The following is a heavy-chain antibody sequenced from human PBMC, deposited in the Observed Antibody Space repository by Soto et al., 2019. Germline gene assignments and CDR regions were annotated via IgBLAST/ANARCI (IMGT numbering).Heavy chain of an antibody. D-gene: IGHD3-3*01. Sequence: QAQLVQSGAEVRKPGASVKVSCKASGYTFTTYDINWVRQAPRPGLEWLGWMDPNSGSTGYAQNFQGRITMTRNISRNTAHMELSSLQSEDTAVYYCARERKFDFWRKGLDVWGQGTTVTVSS. CDR1: GYTFTTYD. V-gene: IGHV1-8*01. J-gene: IGHJ6*02. CDR3: ARERKFDFWRKGLDV. CDR2: MDPNSGST.